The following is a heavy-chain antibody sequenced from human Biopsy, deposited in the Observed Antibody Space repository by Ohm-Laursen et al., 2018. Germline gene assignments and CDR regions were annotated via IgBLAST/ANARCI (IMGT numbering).Heavy chain of an antibody. J-gene: IGHJ2*01. D-gene: IGHD3-22*01. V-gene: IGHV4-39*01. CDR2: IFYRGST. CDR1: GGSISNNNYY. CDR3: ARDYDTSGYYYVS. Sequence: PGTLSLTCPVSGGSISNNNYYWGWIRQPPGKGLEWIGSIFYRGSTHYKPSLKSRVNISVDTSKNQFSLKLNSVTAADTAVYYCARDYDTSGYYYVSWGRGTLVTVSS.